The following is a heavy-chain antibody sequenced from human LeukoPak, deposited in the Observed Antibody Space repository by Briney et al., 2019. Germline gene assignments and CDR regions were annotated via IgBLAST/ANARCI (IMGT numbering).Heavy chain of an antibody. CDR1: GYTFTSYY. CDR3: ARDGNYGYHYMDV. Sequence: ASVNVSCKASGYTFTSYYMHWVRQAHGQGLEWMGIINPSGGSTSYAQKFQGRVTMTRDMSTSTVYMELSSLRSEDTAVYYCARDGNYGYHYMDVWGKGTTVTVSS. V-gene: IGHV1-46*01. D-gene: IGHD2-15*01. CDR2: INPSGGST. J-gene: IGHJ6*03.